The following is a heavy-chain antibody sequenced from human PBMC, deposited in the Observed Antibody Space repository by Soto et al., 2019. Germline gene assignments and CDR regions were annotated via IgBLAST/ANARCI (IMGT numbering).Heavy chain of an antibody. CDR3: VKVIYDSGWYGFYFDY. CDR2: IHHSGSF. CDR1: GGSITSNW. D-gene: IGHD6-19*01. J-gene: IGHJ4*02. Sequence: PSETLSLTCAVSGGSITSNWWSWARQPPGKGLEWIGEIHHSGSFNYNPSLRSRVTISIDKSKNTLYLQMTSLRTEDTGVYYCVKVIYDSGWYGFYFDYWGQGALVTVSS. V-gene: IGHV4-4*02.